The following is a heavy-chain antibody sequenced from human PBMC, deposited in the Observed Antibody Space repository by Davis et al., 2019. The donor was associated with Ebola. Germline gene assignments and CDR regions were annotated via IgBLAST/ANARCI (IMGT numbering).Heavy chain of an antibody. CDR2: ITGDSTYM. CDR3: ASLDPFDY. J-gene: IGHJ4*02. CDR1: GFTFRSYS. Sequence: GESLKISCAASGFTFRSYSMTWVRQAPGKGLEWVSSITGDSTYMLYADSVKGRFTISRDNAKNSLFLQLSSLRADDTAVYYCASLDPFDYWGQGTLVTVSS. V-gene: IGHV3-21*01.